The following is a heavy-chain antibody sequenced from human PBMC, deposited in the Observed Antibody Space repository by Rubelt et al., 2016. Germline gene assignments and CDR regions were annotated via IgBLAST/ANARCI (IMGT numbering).Heavy chain of an antibody. D-gene: IGHD1-1*01. CDR2: ISYDGSNK. CDR3: ARWGFFLERKGMDV. Sequence: GKGLEWVAVISYDGSNKYYADSVKGRFTISRDNSKNTLYLQMNSLRAEDTAVYYCARWGFFLERKGMDVWGQGTTVTVSS. J-gene: IGHJ6*02. V-gene: IGHV3-30*04.